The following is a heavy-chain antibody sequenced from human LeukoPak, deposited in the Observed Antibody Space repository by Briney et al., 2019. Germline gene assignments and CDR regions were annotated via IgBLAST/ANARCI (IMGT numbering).Heavy chain of an antibody. CDR1: GFTFSSYA. J-gene: IGHJ4*02. V-gene: IGHV3-23*01. CDR2: ISGSGGST. CDR3: AKDPDYGDYGDY. D-gene: IGHD4-17*01. Sequence: AGGSLRLSCAASGFTFSSYAMSWVRQAPGKGLEWVSAISGSGGSTYYADSVKGRFTISRDNSKNTLYLRMNSLRAEDTAVYYCAKDPDYGDYGDYWGQGTLVTVSS.